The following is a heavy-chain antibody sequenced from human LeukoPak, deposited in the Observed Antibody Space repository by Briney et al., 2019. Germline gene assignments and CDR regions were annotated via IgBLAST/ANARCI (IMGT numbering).Heavy chain of an antibody. D-gene: IGHD3-3*01. V-gene: IGHV1-18*01. Sequence: GASVKVSCKASGYTFTNYGISWVRQAPAQGLEWVGWISGHNGNTNYAQKFQGRVTMTTDTSTSTAYMELRSLRSDDTAVYYCATYDFWSGFCAYWGQGTQVTVSS. CDR1: GYTFTNYG. CDR3: ATYDFWSGFCAY. J-gene: IGHJ4*02. CDR2: ISGHNGNT.